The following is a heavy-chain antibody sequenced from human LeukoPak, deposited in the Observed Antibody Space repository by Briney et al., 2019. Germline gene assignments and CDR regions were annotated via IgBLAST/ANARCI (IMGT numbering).Heavy chain of an antibody. D-gene: IGHD3-22*01. CDR3: ARRATMIAVGGDDAFDI. Sequence: SETLSLTCTVSGGSISSSSYYWGWIRQPPGKGLEWIGSIYYSGSTYYNPSLKSRVTISVDTSKNQFSLKLSSVTAADTAVYYCARRATMIAVGGDDAFDIWGQGTMVTVSS. CDR1: GGSISSSSYY. V-gene: IGHV4-39*01. CDR2: IYYSGST. J-gene: IGHJ3*02.